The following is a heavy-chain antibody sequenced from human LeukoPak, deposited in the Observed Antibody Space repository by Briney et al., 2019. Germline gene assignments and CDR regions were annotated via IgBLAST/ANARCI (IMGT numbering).Heavy chain of an antibody. CDR2: INHSGST. J-gene: IGHJ6*03. CDR3: ARGLYSSSWYGPYYYYMDV. D-gene: IGHD6-13*01. Sequence: SETLSLTCAVYGGSFSGYYWSWIRQPPGKGLEWIGEINHSGSTNYNPSLKSRVTISVDTSKNQFSLKLSSVTAADTAVYYCARGLYSSSWYGPYYYYMDVWGKGTTVTVSS. CDR1: GGSFSGYY. V-gene: IGHV4-34*01.